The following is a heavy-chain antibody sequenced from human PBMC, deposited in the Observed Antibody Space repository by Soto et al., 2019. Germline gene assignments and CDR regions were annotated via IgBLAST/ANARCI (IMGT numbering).Heavy chain of an antibody. V-gene: IGHV4-31*03. Sequence: SEXLSLTCTVSGGSISSGGYYWSWIRQHPGKGLEWIGYIYYSGSTYYNPSLKSRVTISVDTSKNQFSLKLSSVTAADTAVYYCASGARVVPAAMYGDAFDIWGQGTMVTV. CDR2: IYYSGST. CDR1: GGSISSGGYY. J-gene: IGHJ3*02. CDR3: ASGARVVPAAMYGDAFDI. D-gene: IGHD2-2*01.